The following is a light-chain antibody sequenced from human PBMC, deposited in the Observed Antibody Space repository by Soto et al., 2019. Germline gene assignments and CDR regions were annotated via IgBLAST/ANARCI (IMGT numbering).Light chain of an antibody. J-gene: IGLJ2*01. Sequence: QSALTQPASVSGSPGQSITISCTGTSSDVGRYNLVSWYQQHPGKAPKLMIYEGSKRPSGVSNRFSGSKSGNTASLTISGLQAEDEADYCCCSYAGSSTFVFGGGTKVTVL. CDR2: EGS. V-gene: IGLV2-23*03. CDR3: CSYAGSSTFV. CDR1: SSDVGRYNL.